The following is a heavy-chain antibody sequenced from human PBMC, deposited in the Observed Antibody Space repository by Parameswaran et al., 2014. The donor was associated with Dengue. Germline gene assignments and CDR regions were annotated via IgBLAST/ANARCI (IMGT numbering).Heavy chain of an antibody. CDR2: IYSGGST. CDR3: ANTGHCTSTTCSNH. J-gene: IGHJ5*02. D-gene: IGHD2-2*01. Sequence: QAGGSLRLSCVASGFTVSDTQMSWVRQAPGKGLEWVSVIYSGGSTYYADSVKGRFTISRDNSKNTLYLQMNSLRPEDTAVYYCANTGHCTSTTCSNHWGQGTLVTVSS. CDR1: GFTVSDTQ. V-gene: IGHV3-53*01.